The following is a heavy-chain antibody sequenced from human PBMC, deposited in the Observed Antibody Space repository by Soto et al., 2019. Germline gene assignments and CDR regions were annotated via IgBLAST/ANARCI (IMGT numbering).Heavy chain of an antibody. J-gene: IGHJ3*02. D-gene: IGHD3-10*01. CDR1: GVSMSSGGYY. CDR2: TYYSGST. CDR3: AREEAGAFDI. V-gene: IGHV4-31*03. Sequence: QVQLQESGPGLVKPSQTLSLTCTVSGVSMSSGGYYWTWIRQHPGKGLEWIGYTYYSGSTYYNPALKSRLTISLDTSKNQFSLRLSSVTAADTAVYYCAREEAGAFDIWGQGTMVTVSS.